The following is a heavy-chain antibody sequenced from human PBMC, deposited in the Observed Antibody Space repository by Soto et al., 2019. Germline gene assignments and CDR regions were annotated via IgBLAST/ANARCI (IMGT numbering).Heavy chain of an antibody. CDR1: GFTFSSYT. CDR2: ISGSGGST. J-gene: IGHJ5*02. CDR3: AKELSGAYCP. D-gene: IGHD3-16*01. Sequence: EVHLLESGGGLVQPGGSLGVSCAASGFTFSSYTMNWVRQAPGKGLEWVSSISGSGGSTYYADSVKGRFTISRDNPENTLFLQMNSLRVVDKAGYDCAKELSGAYCPWGQGTLVTVSS. V-gene: IGHV3-23*01.